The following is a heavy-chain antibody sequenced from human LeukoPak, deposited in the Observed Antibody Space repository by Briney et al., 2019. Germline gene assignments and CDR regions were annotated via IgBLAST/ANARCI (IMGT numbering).Heavy chain of an antibody. D-gene: IGHD3-22*01. J-gene: IGHJ6*02. Sequence: ASVKVSCKASGGTFSSYAISWVRQAPGQGLEWMGGIIPIFGTANYAQKFQGRVTITADESTSTAYMELSSLRSEDTAVYYCASGKKGLDYYDSSGYPHYYYYYGMDVWGQGTTVTVSS. CDR1: GGTFSSYA. CDR2: IIPIFGTA. CDR3: ASGKKGLDYYDSSGYPHYYYYYGMDV. V-gene: IGHV1-69*01.